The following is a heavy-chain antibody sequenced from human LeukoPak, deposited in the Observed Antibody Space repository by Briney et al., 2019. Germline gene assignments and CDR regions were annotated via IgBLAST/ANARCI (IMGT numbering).Heavy chain of an antibody. D-gene: IGHD1-26*01. Sequence: PGGSLRLSCAASGFSLSTYAMHWVRQAPGKGLEWMGGFDPEDGETIYAQKFQGRVTMTEDTSTDTAYMELSSLRSEDTAVYYFATGVGATNWFDPWGQGTLVTVSS. CDR2: FDPEDGET. V-gene: IGHV1-24*01. CDR3: ATGVGATNWFDP. CDR1: GFSLSTYA. J-gene: IGHJ5*02.